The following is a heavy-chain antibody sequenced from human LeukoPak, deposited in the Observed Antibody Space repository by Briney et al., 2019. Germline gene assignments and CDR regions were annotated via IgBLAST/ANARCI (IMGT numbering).Heavy chain of an antibody. CDR1: GFTFSDYY. J-gene: IGHJ5*02. Sequence: GGSLRLSCAASGFTFSDYYMSWIRQAPGKGLEWVSYISSSGSTIYYADSVKGRFTISRDNAKNSLYLQMNSLRAEDTAVYYCAGAATNGSAYNWFDPWGQGTLVTVSP. V-gene: IGHV3-11*01. CDR3: AGAATNGSAYNWFDP. CDR2: ISSSGSTI. D-gene: IGHD3-10*01.